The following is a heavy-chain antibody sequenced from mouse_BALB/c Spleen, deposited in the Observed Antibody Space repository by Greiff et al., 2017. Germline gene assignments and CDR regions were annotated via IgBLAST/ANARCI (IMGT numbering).Heavy chain of an antibody. J-gene: IGHJ2*01. CDR3: ARARYYYGSYYIDY. D-gene: IGHD1-1*01. CDR1: GFSLTSYG. V-gene: IGHV2-9*02. CDR2: IWAGGST. Sequence: VQLQQSGPGLVAPSQSLSISCTASGFSLTSYGVHWVRQPPGKGLEWLGVIWAGGSTNYNSALMSRLSISKDNSKSQVFLKTNSRQTDDTDMYCCARARYYYGSYYIDYWGQGTTLTVSS.